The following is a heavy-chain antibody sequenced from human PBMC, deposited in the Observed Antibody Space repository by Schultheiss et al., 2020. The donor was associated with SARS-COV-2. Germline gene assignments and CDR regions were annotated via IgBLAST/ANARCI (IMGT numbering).Heavy chain of an antibody. J-gene: IGHJ6*02. CDR2: ISGGGST. D-gene: IGHD3-10*01. CDR1: GFTFSTYA. CDR3: ARDNTYYGPMDV. Sequence: GGSLRLSCAASGFTFSTYAMSWVRQAPGKGLEWVSAISGGGSTYYADSVKGRFTVSRDNSKNTLYLQMNSLRAEDTAVYYCARDNTYYGPMDVWGQGTTVTVSS. V-gene: IGHV3-23*01.